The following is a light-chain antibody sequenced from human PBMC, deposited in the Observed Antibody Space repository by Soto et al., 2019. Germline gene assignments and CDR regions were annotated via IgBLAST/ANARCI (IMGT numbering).Light chain of an antibody. CDR1: SSDIGSYKF. CDR3: SSFTSSDTLV. J-gene: IGLJ1*01. CDR2: EVS. V-gene: IGLV2-14*01. Sequence: QSVLTQPASVSGSPGQSITISCTGTSSDIGSYKFVSWYQQHPGKAPKLMIYEVSNRPSGISNRCSGSKSGNTASLTISGLQDEDEADYYCSSFTSSDTLVFGTGTKLTVL.